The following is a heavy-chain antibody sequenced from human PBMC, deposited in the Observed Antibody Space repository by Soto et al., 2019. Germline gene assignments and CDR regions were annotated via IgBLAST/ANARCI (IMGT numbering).Heavy chain of an antibody. V-gene: IGHV4-61*01. CDR3: ARDQVYCGGDCFLD. Sequence: SETLSLTCTVSGDSVSGTNYFWSWIRQSPGKGLEWIGYIFNSGDTNYNPSFKSRVTISVDTSRNQFSLKLTSVTAADTAGYFSARDQVYCGGDCFLDWGQGTRVTVSS. CDR2: IFNSGDT. D-gene: IGHD2-21*02. CDR1: GDSVSGTNYF. J-gene: IGHJ4*02.